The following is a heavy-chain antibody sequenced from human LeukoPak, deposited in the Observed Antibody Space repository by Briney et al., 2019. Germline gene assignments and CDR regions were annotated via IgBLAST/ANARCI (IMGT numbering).Heavy chain of an antibody. Sequence: GGSLRLSCAASGFTFSSYWMSWVRQAPGKGLEWIANIKRDGSEKYYVDSVKGRFTISRDNAKNSLYLQMNSLRAEDTAVYYCARVTLSGGPVAAYFDYWGQGTLVTVSS. D-gene: IGHD6-19*01. J-gene: IGHJ4*02. CDR1: GFTFSSYW. CDR3: ARVTLSGGPVAAYFDY. CDR2: IKRDGSEK. V-gene: IGHV3-7*02.